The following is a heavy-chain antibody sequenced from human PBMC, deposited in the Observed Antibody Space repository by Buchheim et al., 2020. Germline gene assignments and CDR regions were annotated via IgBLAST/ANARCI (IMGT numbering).Heavy chain of an antibody. CDR1: GYTFTSYD. Sequence: QAQLVQSGAEVKKPGASVKVSCKASGYTFTSYDINWVRQAPGQGLEWMGWMKPNSGNTGYAQRFQGRVTMTRDISISTAYMELTSLRFDDTAVYYCVHLDDGGRWRGLDSWGQGTL. D-gene: IGHD2-15*01. V-gene: IGHV1-8*01. CDR2: MKPNSGNT. CDR3: VHLDDGGRWRGLDS. J-gene: IGHJ4*02.